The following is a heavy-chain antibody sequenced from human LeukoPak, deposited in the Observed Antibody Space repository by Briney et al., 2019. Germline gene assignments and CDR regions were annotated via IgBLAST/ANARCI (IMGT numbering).Heavy chain of an antibody. Sequence: SETLSLTCSVPGGSLSMAYWSWSRPPPGEGLGWIGYTYNSGSTNYNPSLKSRVTISVDTSNNQFSLRLSSVTPADTAMSYCATADFLGGNPFDAFDIWGQGTVVTVSS. V-gene: IGHV4-59*08. D-gene: IGHD4-23*01. CDR3: ATADFLGGNPFDAFDI. CDR2: TYNSGST. CDR1: GGSLSMAY. J-gene: IGHJ3*02.